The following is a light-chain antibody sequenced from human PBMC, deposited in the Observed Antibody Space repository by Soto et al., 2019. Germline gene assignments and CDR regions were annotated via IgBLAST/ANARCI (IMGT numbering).Light chain of an antibody. CDR1: QVINSY. V-gene: IGKV1-9*01. Sequence: DIQLTQSPSFLSASVGDRVTITCRASQVINSYLAWYQQKPGKAPKLLIYGASTLQSGVPSRFSGSGSGTEFTLTISSLQPEDVATYFCQHHHTSPHSFGGGTEVEIK. CDR2: GAS. J-gene: IGKJ4*01. CDR3: QHHHTSPHS.